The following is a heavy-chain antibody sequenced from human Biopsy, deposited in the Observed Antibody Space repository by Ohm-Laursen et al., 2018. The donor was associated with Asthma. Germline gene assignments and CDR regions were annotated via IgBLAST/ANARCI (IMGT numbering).Heavy chain of an antibody. CDR3: ARDLHPTNHLGELSEGFDY. CDR2: ISGSGGST. Sequence: GSPRLSCAASGFTFSSYAMHWVRQAPGKGLEWVSAISGSGGSTYYADSVKGRFTISRDNSKNTLYLQMNSLRAEDTAVYYCARDLHPTNHLGELSEGFDYWGQGTLVTVSS. D-gene: IGHD3-16*02. V-gene: IGHV3-23*01. CDR1: GFTFSSYA. J-gene: IGHJ4*02.